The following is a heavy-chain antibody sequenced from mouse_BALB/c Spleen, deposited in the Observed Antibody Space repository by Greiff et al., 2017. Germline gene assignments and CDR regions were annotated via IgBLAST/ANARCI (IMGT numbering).Heavy chain of an antibody. V-gene: IGHV5-9-3*01. CDR2: ISSGGSYT. D-gene: IGHD2-14*01. J-gene: IGHJ4*01. CDR1: GFTFSSYA. CDR3: ARQEWYDLYYYAMDY. Sequence: EVHLVESGGGLVKPGGSLKLSCAASGFTFSSYAMSWVRQTPEKRLEWVATISSGGSYTYYPDSVKGRFTISRDNAKNTLYLQMSSLRSEDTAMYYCARQEWYDLYYYAMDYWGQGTSVTVSS.